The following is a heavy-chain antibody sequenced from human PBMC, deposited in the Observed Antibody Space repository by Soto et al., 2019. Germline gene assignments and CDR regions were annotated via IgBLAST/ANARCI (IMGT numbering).Heavy chain of an antibody. CDR3: ARGGTAGIAAAGRVDY. CDR1: GGSISSYY. V-gene: IGHV4-59*01. J-gene: IGHJ4*02. CDR2: IYYSGST. D-gene: IGHD6-13*01. Sequence: PSETLSLTCTVSGGSISSYYWSWIRQPPGKGLEWIGYIYYSGSTNYNPSLKSRVTISVDTSKNQFSLKLSSVTAADTAVYYCARGGTAGIAAAGRVDYWGQGTLVTVSS.